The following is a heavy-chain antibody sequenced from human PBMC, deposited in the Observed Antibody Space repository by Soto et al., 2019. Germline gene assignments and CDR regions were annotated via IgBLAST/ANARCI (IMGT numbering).Heavy chain of an antibody. CDR2: FTGSSNNT. Sequence: EVQLLESGGGLIQPGGSLRLSCATSGFTFSSDAMSWVRQAPGKGLEWVSTFTGSSNNTYYADSVKGRFTISRNNSQTTLYLQMTSLRAEDTAFYYCAKHKGPVAVVLDYWGQGTLVTVSS. CDR1: GFTFSSDA. V-gene: IGHV3-23*01. J-gene: IGHJ4*02. CDR3: AKHKGPVAVVLDY. D-gene: IGHD6-19*01.